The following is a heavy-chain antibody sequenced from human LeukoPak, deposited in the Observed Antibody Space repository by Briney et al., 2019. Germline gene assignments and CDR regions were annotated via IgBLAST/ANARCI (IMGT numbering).Heavy chain of an antibody. CDR3: ARGAYLYDSSAYSAFDY. V-gene: IGHV1-46*01. Sequence: ASVKVSCKASGYTFTSYYMHWVRQAPGQGLEWMGIINPSGGSTTYAQKFQARVTMTRDMSTSTVYMELSSLRSEDTAVYYCARGAYLYDSSAYSAFDYWGQGTLVTVSS. CDR1: GYTFTSYY. J-gene: IGHJ4*02. D-gene: IGHD3-22*01. CDR2: INPSGGST.